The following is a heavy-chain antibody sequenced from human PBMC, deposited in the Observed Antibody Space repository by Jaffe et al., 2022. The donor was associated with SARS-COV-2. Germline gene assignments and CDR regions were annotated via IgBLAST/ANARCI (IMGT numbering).Heavy chain of an antibody. V-gene: IGHV3-9*01. Sequence: EVQLVESGGGLVQPGRSLRLSCAASGFTFDDYAMHWVRQAPGKGLEWVSGISWNSGSIGYADSVKGRFTISRDNAKNSLYLQMNSLRAEDTALYYCAKDNRGGITGTTPFDYWGQGTLVTVSS. J-gene: IGHJ4*02. D-gene: IGHD1-7*01. CDR1: GFTFDDYA. CDR2: ISWNSGSI. CDR3: AKDNRGGITGTTPFDY.